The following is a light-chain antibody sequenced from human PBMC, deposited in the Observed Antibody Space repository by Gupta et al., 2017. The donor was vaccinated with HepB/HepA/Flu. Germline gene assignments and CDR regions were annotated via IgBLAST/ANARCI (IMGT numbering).Light chain of an antibody. CDR2: GAS. J-gene: IGKJ1*01. V-gene: IGKV3-20*01. Sequence: DIVLTPSPRTLSLSPGERATLSCRASQSVSSNYLDWVQQKPGQAPRVLIYGASSRATGIPDKFSDSGSGTDFTLTSSRLEHEDFAVYYWQQDSGLWTFGQGTKVEIK. CDR3: QQDSGLWT. CDR1: QSVSSNY.